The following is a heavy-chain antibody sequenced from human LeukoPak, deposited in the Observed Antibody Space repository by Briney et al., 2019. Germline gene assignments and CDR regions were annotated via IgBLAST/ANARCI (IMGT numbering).Heavy chain of an antibody. CDR1: GFTLSTYW. D-gene: IGHD5-18*01. CDR3: ARVVDTAMVTYYYYGMDV. J-gene: IGHJ6*02. Sequence: GGSLRLSCAASGFTLSTYWMSWVRQAPGKGLEWVANIKQDGSEKYYVDSVKGRFTISRDNAKNSLYLQMNSLRAEDTAVYYCARVVDTAMVTYYYYGMDVWGQGTTVTVSS. CDR2: IKQDGSEK. V-gene: IGHV3-7*01.